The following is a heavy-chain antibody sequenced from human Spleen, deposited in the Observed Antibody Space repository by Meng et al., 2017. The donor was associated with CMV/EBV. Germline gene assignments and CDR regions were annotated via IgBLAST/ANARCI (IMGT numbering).Heavy chain of an antibody. CDR1: GGTFSSYT. CDR3: ARDKRDGYNSGIHYGMDV. CDR2: TIPILGIA. V-gene: IGHV1-69*04. J-gene: IGHJ6*02. Sequence: SVKVSCKASGGTFSSYTISWVRQAPGQGLEWMGRTIPILGIANYAQKFQGRVTITADKSTSTAYMELSSLRSEDTAVYYCARDKRDGYNSGIHYGMDVWGQGTTVTVSS. D-gene: IGHD5-24*01.